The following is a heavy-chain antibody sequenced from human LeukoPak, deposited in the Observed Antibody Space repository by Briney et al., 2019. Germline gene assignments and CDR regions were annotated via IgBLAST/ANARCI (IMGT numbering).Heavy chain of an antibody. J-gene: IGHJ4*02. CDR1: GFTFSSHS. V-gene: IGHV3-48*01. CDR2: ISSSRSTI. CDR3: ARGAYYYED. Sequence: HPGGSLRLSGAASGFTFSSHSMNWVRQAPGKGLEWVSYISSSRSTIYYADSVKGRFTISRDNAKNSLYLQMNSLRAEDTAVYYCARGAYYYEDWGQGTLVTVSS. D-gene: IGHD3-22*01.